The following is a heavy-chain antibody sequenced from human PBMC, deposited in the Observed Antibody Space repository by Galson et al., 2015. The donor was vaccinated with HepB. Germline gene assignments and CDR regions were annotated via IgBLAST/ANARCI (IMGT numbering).Heavy chain of an antibody. V-gene: IGHV1-69*10. J-gene: IGHJ6*02. CDR1: GGSFSSFA. CDR3: ARGMGDGNNLVRYYYYGLDV. D-gene: IGHD5-24*01. Sequence: SVKVSCKASGGSFSSFAISWVRQAPGQGLEWMGGIMPVFAIVNYAQEFQDRVTITADTSTRTTTAYMELGSLTSDDTAVYYCARGMGDGNNLVRYYYYGLDVWGQGTTVTVSS. CDR2: IMPVFAIV.